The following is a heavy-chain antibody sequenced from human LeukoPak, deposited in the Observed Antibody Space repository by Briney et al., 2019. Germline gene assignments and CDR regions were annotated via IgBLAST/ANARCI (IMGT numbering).Heavy chain of an antibody. CDR2: IHDSGST. Sequence: SETLSLTCTVSGGSISSYYWSWIRQPPGKGLEWIGYIHDSGSTNYNPSLQSRVTIPIDTSKNQFSLKVSSVTAADTALYYCARLFYGSGSYYDFDYWGQGALVTVRS. V-gene: IGHV4-59*08. J-gene: IGHJ4*02. CDR3: ARLFYGSGSYYDFDY. D-gene: IGHD3-10*01. CDR1: GGSISSYY.